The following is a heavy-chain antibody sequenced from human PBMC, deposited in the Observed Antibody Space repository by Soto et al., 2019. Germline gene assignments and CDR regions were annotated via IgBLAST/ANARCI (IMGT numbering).Heavy chain of an antibody. Sequence: GGAMRLSCSASGCTYSSYGIHWVRQATGKGLEWVAVIWYDGSNKYYSDSVKGRFTIARDNSKNTLYLQMNSLRAEDTAVYYWARGGVVVPAAPIAPYDYWGQGTLVTVSS. V-gene: IGHV3-33*01. CDR2: IWYDGSNK. CDR1: GCTYSSYG. CDR3: ARGGVVVPAAPIAPYDY. D-gene: IGHD2-2*01. J-gene: IGHJ4*02.